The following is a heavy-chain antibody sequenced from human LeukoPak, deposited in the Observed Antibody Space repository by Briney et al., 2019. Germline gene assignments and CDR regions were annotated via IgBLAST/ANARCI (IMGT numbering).Heavy chain of an antibody. CDR2: IYYSGST. CDR3: ARVGGTAMSPFDY. V-gene: IGHV4-59*01. Sequence: SETLSLTCTVSGGSISSYYWSWIRQPPGKGLEWIGYIYYSGSTNYNPSLKSRVTIPVDTSKDQFSLKLSSVTAADTAVYYCARVGGTAMSPFDYWGQGTLVTVSS. CDR1: GGSISSYY. J-gene: IGHJ4*02. D-gene: IGHD5-18*01.